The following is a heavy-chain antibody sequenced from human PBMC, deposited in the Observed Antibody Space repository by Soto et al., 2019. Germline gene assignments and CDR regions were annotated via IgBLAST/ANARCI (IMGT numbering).Heavy chain of an antibody. D-gene: IGHD3-22*01. J-gene: IGHJ4*02. CDR2: ISYMGTA. Sequence: SETLSLTCTVSGGSMNNYYWSLLRQAPGKGLQYIGYISYMGTANYNPSLKSRVTIFVDTSKNQFSLKLASVAAAATALYYCTKPVGGYVNSGYYGRGYNCWCRGTRV. CDR1: GGSMNNYY. CDR3: TKPVGGYVNSGYYGRGYNC. V-gene: IGHV4-59*01.